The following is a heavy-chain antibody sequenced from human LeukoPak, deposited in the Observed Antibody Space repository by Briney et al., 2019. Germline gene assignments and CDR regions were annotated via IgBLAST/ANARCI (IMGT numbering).Heavy chain of an antibody. V-gene: IGHV1-24*01. CDR3: AKGDYYDSSGYYYGVHAFDI. CDR1: GYTLTKLS. J-gene: IGHJ3*02. Sequence: ASVKVSCKVSGYTLTKLSMHWVRQAPGKGLEWMGGFDPEDGETIYAQKFQSRVTMTEDTSTDTAYMELSSLRSEDTAVYYCAKGDYYDSSGYYYGVHAFDIWGQGTMVTVSS. CDR2: FDPEDGET. D-gene: IGHD3-22*01.